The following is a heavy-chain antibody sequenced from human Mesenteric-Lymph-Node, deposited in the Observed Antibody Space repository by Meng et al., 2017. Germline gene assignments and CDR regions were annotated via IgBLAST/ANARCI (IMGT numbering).Heavy chain of an antibody. CDR3: ARGRSDWFDP. CDR2: INHSGST. Sequence: QVQLQQGGAGLLNPSETLSLTCAVYGGSFSGYYWSWIRQPPGKGLEWIGEINHSGSTNYNPSLKSRVTISVDTSKNQFSLKLSSVTAADTAVYYCARGRSDWFDPWGQGTLVTVSS. CDR1: GGSFSGYY. V-gene: IGHV4-34*01. J-gene: IGHJ5*02.